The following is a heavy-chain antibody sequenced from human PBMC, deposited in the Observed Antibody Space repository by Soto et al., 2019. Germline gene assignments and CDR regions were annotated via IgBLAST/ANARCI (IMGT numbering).Heavy chain of an antibody. J-gene: IGHJ5*02. Sequence: EVQLLESGGGLVQPGGSLTLSCAASGFTFSSYAMTWVRQAPGKGLEWVSGISGGGGVSTYYADSVKGRFTISRDNSMNTLYLQMNRLRAEYTAVYYCAKDAISMVRGVNNWFDPWGQGTLVPVSS. CDR1: GFTFSSYA. V-gene: IGHV3-23*01. CDR2: ISGGGGVST. CDR3: AKDAISMVRGVNNWFDP. D-gene: IGHD3-10*01.